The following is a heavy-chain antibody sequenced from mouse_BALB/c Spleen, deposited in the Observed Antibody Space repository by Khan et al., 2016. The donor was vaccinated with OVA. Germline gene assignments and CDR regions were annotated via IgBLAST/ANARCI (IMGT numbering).Heavy chain of an antibody. CDR3: ARRRGSMDY. CDR2: IFPGDGTT. V-gene: IGHV1-85*01. J-gene: IGHJ4*01. CDR1: GYTFTSYD. Sequence: QVQLQQSGAEVVKSGASVKLSCKASGYTFTSYDLNWVRQRPEQGLEWIGWIFPGDGTTKYNEKFKGKATLTTDKSSSTAYIQLSRLTSEDSAVDFCARRRGSMDYWGQGTSVTVSS.